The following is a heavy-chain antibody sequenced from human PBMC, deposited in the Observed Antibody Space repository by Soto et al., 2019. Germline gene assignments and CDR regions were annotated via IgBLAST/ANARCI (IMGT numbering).Heavy chain of an antibody. CDR3: ASAERTGYDY. CDR1: GFTFSSYS. J-gene: IGHJ4*02. V-gene: IGHV3-48*02. Sequence: GGSLRLSCAASGFTFSSYSMNWVRQAPGKGLEWVSYISSSSGTIYYADSVKGRFTISRDNAKNSLYLQMNSLRDEDTAVYYCASAERTGYDYWGQGTLVTVSS. D-gene: IGHD3-9*01. CDR2: ISSSSGTI.